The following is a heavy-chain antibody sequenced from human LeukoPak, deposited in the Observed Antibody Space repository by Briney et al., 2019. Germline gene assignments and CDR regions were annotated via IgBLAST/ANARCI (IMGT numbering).Heavy chain of an antibody. D-gene: IGHD3-22*01. J-gene: IGHJ4*02. V-gene: IGHV4-39*01. CDR1: GGSISSSSYY. CDR3: ARASGYYDSSGYHINYFDY. Sequence: SETLSLTCTVSGGSISSSSYYWGWIRQPPGKGLKWIGSIYYSGSTYYNPSLKSRVTISVDTSKNQFSLKLSSVTAADTAVYYCARASGYYDSSGYHINYFDYWGQGTLVTVSS. CDR2: IYYSGST.